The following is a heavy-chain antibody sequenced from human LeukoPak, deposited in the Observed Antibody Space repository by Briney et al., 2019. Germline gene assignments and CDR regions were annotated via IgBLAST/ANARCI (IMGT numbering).Heavy chain of an antibody. CDR2: INPSGGST. J-gene: IGHJ5*02. CDR1: GYTFTSYY. D-gene: IGHD2-15*01. Sequence: ASVKVSCKASGYTFTSYYMHWVRQAPGQGLEWRGIINPSGGSTSYAQKFQGRVTMTRDTSTSTVYMELSSLRSEDTAVYYCAREEYCSGGSCSQGFDPWGQGTLVTVSS. V-gene: IGHV1-46*01. CDR3: AREEYCSGGSCSQGFDP.